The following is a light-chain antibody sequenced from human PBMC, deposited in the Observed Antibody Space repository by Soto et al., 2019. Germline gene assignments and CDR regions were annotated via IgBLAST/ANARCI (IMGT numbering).Light chain of an antibody. Sequence: AIQLTQSPSSLSASVGDRVTITCRASQGISSALAWYQQQQGKEPKLLIYDASSLESGVPSRISGSGSGTDFTLTISSLQPEDFATYYCQQFNSYPLTFGGGTKVEIK. CDR3: QQFNSYPLT. CDR1: QGISSA. CDR2: DAS. V-gene: IGKV1-13*02. J-gene: IGKJ4*02.